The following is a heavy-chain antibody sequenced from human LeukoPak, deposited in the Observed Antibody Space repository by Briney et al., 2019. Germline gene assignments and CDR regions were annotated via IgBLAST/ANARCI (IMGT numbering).Heavy chain of an antibody. Sequence: ASVKVSCKASGYTFTSYGISWVRQAPGQGLEWMGWISAYNGNTNYAQKLQGRVTMTTDTSTSTAYMELRSLRSDDTAVYYCARVKGRWELLGAFDIWGQGTMVTVSS. CDR3: ARVKGRWELLGAFDI. D-gene: IGHD1-26*01. J-gene: IGHJ3*02. V-gene: IGHV1-18*01. CDR1: GYTFTSYG. CDR2: ISAYNGNT.